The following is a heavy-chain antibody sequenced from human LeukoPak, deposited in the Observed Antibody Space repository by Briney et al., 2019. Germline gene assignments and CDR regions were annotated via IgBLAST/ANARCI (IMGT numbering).Heavy chain of an antibody. CDR3: ARRAGAYSHPYDY. CDR2: ISSSGSTI. CDR1: GFTFSDYY. D-gene: IGHD4/OR15-4a*01. V-gene: IGHV3-11*01. J-gene: IGHJ4*02. Sequence: GGSLRLSCAASGFTFSDYYMSLIRQAPGKGLEWVSYISSSGSTIYYADSVKGRFTISRDNSKNTLYLQMNSLRAEDTAVYYCARRAGAYSHPYDYWGQGTLVTVSS.